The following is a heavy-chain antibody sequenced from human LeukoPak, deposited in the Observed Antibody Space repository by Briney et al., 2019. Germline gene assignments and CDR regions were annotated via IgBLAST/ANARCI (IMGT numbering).Heavy chain of an antibody. CDR3: AKDYGVPSDDAFDI. V-gene: IGHV3-9*01. CDR2: ISWNSGSI. D-gene: IGHD4-17*01. J-gene: IGHJ3*02. CDR1: GFTFDDYA. Sequence: GGSLRLSCAASGFTFDDYAMRWVRQAPGKGLEWVSGISWNSGSIGYADSVKGRFTISRDNAKNSLYLQMNSLRAEDTALYYCAKDYGVPSDDAFDIWGQGTMVTVSS.